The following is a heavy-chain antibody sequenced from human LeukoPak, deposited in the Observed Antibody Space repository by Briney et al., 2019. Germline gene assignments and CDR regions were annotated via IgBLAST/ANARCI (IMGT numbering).Heavy chain of an antibody. V-gene: IGHV4-59*11. D-gene: IGHD2/OR15-2a*01. J-gene: IGHJ5*02. CDR3: ARVSGGNSNWFDP. CDR1: GASIRTHY. CDR2: IYYSGSY. Sequence: SETLSLTCTVSGASIRTHYWSWIRRPPGKGLEWIGSIYYSGSYNSNPSLKSRVIISSDTSKNQFYLRLSSVAAADTALYYCARVSGGNSNWFDPWGQGTLVTVSS.